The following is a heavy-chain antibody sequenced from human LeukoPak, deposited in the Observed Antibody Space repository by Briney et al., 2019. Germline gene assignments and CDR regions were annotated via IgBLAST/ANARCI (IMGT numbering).Heavy chain of an antibody. D-gene: IGHD2-21*01. CDR1: GYTFTDYY. CDR2: INPNSDYT. CDR3: AVAPGDY. J-gene: IGHJ4*02. V-gene: IGHV1-2*02. Sequence: ASVRVSCKASGYTFTDYYIHWVRQAPGQGLEWMGWINPNSDYTFYAQKFQGRVTLTRDTSISSVYMELTTLTSDDTALYYCAVAPGDYWGQGTLVSVSA.